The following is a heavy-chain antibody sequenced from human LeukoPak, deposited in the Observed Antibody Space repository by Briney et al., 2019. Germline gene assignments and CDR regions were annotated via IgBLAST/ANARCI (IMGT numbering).Heavy chain of an antibody. CDR3: AKDADAFVVVTASFDY. D-gene: IGHD2-21*02. CDR1: GFTFSSYA. CDR2: ISGSGGST. J-gene: IGHJ4*02. V-gene: IGHV3-23*01. Sequence: GGSLRLPCAASGFTFSSYAMSWVRQAPGKGLEWVSAISGSGGSTYYADSVKGRFTISRDNSKNTLYLQMNSLRAEDTAVYYCAKDADAFVVVTASFDYWGQGTLVTVSS.